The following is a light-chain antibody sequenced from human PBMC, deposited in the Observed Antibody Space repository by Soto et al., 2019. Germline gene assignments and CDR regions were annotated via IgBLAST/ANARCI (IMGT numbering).Light chain of an antibody. V-gene: IGLV1-47*01. CDR2: RNN. CDR1: SSNIGSKY. Sequence: QSVLTQPPPASGTPGQRVTISCSGSSSNIGSKYVSWYQHLPGTAPKLLIHRNNERPSGVPDRFSASKSGTSASLAISGLRSEDEGDYFCASWVGSLSAWVFGGGTELTVL. J-gene: IGLJ3*02. CDR3: ASWVGSLSAWV.